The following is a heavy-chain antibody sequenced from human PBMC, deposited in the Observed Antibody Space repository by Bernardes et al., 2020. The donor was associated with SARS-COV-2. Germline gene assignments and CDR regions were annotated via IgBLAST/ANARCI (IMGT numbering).Heavy chain of an antibody. J-gene: IGHJ6*02. V-gene: IGHV1-3*01. D-gene: IGHD1-1*01. CDR3: ARWNDWNDVGAVGIYYYGMDV. CDR2: INAGNGNT. Sequence: AAAKVSCKASGYTFTSYAMHWVRQAPGQRLEWMGWINAGNGNTKYSQKFQGRVTITRDTSASTAYMELSSLRSEDTAVYYCARWNDWNDVGAVGIYYYGMDVWGQGTTVTVSS. CDR1: GYTFTSYA.